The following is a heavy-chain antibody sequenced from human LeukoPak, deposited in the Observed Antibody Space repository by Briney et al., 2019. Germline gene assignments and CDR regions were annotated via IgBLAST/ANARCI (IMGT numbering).Heavy chain of an antibody. CDR3: ARGGAARLHFQN. D-gene: IGHD6-6*01. CDR1: GGSISTYY. Sequence: SETLSLTCTVSGGSISTYYWSWIRQPPGKGLEWIGYIYHSGSTNYNPSLQSRVTISVDASKNQFSLNLNSVTAADTAVYYCARGGAARLHFQNWGQGTLVTVSS. CDR2: IYHSGST. J-gene: IGHJ1*01. V-gene: IGHV4-59*01.